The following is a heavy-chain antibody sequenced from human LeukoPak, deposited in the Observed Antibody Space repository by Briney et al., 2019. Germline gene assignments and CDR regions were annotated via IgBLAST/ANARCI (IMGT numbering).Heavy chain of an antibody. J-gene: IGHJ4*02. D-gene: IGHD6-13*01. V-gene: IGHV3-21*01. CDR3: ARNIAAAGPGLGY. Sequence: GGSLRLSCAASGFTFRSYDMSWVRQAPGKGLEWVSSISSSSSYIYYADSVKGRFTISRDNAKNSLYLQMNSLRAEDTAVYYCARNIAAAGPGLGYWGQGTLVTVSS. CDR1: GFTFRSYD. CDR2: ISSSSSYI.